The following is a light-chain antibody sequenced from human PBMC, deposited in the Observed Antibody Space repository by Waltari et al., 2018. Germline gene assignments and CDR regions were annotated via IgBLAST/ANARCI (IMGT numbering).Light chain of an antibody. Sequence: DIQMTQSPSSLSASVGDRVTITCRASENVNNYLNWYQQKPGKAPNLLIYKASTLQSWVPSRFSGSGSGTDYTFTISSLQSEDVATYYCQHGYGTPYSFGQGTKVEIK. J-gene: IGKJ2*03. CDR2: KAS. CDR1: ENVNNY. CDR3: QHGYGTPYS. V-gene: IGKV1-39*01.